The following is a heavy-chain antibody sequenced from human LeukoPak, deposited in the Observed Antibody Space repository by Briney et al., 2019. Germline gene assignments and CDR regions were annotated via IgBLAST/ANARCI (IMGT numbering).Heavy chain of an antibody. V-gene: IGHV6-1*01. CDR3: ARENTLVRGTRNPFDY. CDR1: GDSVSSNDAA. CDR2: TFYRSKWYY. D-gene: IGHD3-10*01. Sequence: SQTLSLTCAISGDSVSSNDAAWNWIRQSPSRGLEWLGRTFYRSKWYYDSAVSVKSRITISPDTSKNQFSLQLNSVTPEDTAVYYCARENTLVRGTRNPFDYWGRGTLVTVSS. J-gene: IGHJ4*02.